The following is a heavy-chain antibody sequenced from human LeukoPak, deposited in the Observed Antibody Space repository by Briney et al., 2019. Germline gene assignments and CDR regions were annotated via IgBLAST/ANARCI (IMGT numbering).Heavy chain of an antibody. CDR1: GFTFSSYA. CDR2: ISYDGSNK. J-gene: IGHJ6*03. V-gene: IGHV3-30*04. Sequence: PGRSLRLSCAASGFTFSSYAMHWVRQAPGKGLEWVAVISYDGSNKYYADSVKGRFTISRDNSKNTLYLQMNSLRTEDTAVYYCAKSRPYYYYMDVWGKGTTVTISS. CDR3: AKSRPYYYYMDV.